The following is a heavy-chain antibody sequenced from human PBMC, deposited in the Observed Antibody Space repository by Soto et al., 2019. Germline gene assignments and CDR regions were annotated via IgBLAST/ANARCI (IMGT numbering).Heavy chain of an antibody. Sequence: PSETLSLTCTVSGGSISSYYWSWIRQPPGKGLEWIGYIYYSGSTNYNPSLKSRVTISVDTSKNQFSLKLSSVTAADTAVYYCARTIGGYYYGSGSYSYYFDHWGQGTLVTVSS. CDR1: GGSISSYY. J-gene: IGHJ4*02. CDR3: ARTIGGYYYGSGSYSYYFDH. CDR2: IYYSGST. D-gene: IGHD3-10*01. V-gene: IGHV4-59*01.